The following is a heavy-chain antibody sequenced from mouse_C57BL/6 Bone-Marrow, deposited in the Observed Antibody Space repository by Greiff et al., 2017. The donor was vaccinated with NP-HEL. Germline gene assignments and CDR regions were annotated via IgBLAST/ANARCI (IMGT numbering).Heavy chain of an antibody. CDR1: GYAFSSSW. CDR3: ARERGVVTITDIVFAY. CDR2: IYPGDGDT. D-gene: IGHD2-12*01. Sequence: QVQLKESGPELVKPGASVKISCKASGYAFSSSWMNWVKQRPGKGLEWIGRIYPGDGDTNYNGKFKGKATLTADKSSSTAYMQLSSLTSEDSAVYFCARERGVVTITDIVFAYWGQGTLVTVSA. J-gene: IGHJ3*01. V-gene: IGHV1-82*01.